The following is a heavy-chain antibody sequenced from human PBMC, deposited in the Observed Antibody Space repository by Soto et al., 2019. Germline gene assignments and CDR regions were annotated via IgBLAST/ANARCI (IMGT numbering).Heavy chain of an antibody. Sequence: QVQLQESGPGLVKPSQTLSLTCTVSGGSINSGGYYWSWIRQHPGKGLEWIGYINYSGSTNYNPSLKSRVIISRDTSKNQLSLNLSSVTAADTAIYYCARNYYISKVYGYWGQGTLVTVSS. CDR3: ARNYYISKVYGY. J-gene: IGHJ4*02. V-gene: IGHV4-31*03. CDR2: INYSGST. D-gene: IGHD3-22*01. CDR1: GGSINSGGYY.